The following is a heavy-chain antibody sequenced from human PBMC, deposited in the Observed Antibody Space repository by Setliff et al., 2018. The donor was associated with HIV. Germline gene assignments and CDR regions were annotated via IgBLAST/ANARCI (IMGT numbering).Heavy chain of an antibody. D-gene: IGHD3-3*01. CDR1: GFTFSNYE. Sequence: GSLRLSCAASGFTFSNYEMNWVRQAPGKGLEWVSIISGSGISTYYADSVKGRFTISRDNSRNMLYLQMNSLRAEDTAVYYCARSIVPVASGYYYFEYWGQGTLVTVSS. CDR3: ARSIVPVASGYYYFEY. J-gene: IGHJ4*02. CDR2: ISGSGIST. V-gene: IGHV3-23*01.